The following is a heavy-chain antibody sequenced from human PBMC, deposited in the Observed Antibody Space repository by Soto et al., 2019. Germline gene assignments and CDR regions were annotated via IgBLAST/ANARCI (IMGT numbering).Heavy chain of an antibody. J-gene: IGHJ3*02. Sequence: SETLSLTCAVYGGSFSGYYWSWIRQPPGKGLEWIGEINHSGSTNYSPSLKSRVTISVDTSKNQFSLKLSSATAADTAVYYCVVVVKYAFDIWGQGTMVTVSS. V-gene: IGHV4-34*01. D-gene: IGHD3-22*01. CDR2: INHSGST. CDR3: VVVVKYAFDI. CDR1: GGSFSGYY.